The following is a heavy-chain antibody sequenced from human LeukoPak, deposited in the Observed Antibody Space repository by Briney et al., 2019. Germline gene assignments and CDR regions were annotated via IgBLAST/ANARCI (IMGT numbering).Heavy chain of an antibody. J-gene: IGHJ6*02. CDR3: ARGTIFGVDGMDVSGV. Sequence: GGSLRLSCVASGITFSNYAVSWVRQAPEKGLDWVSVISGSAHKIRYADSVKGRFTISRDNSENIVYLQMNNLRVEDTAVYYCARGTIFGVDGMDVSGVWGQGTTVTVSS. D-gene: IGHD3-3*01. CDR2: ISGSAHKI. V-gene: IGHV3-23*01. CDR1: GITFSNYA.